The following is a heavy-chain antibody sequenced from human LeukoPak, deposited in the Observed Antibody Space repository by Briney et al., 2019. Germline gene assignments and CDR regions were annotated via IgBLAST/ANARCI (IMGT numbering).Heavy chain of an antibody. CDR3: ARGRAASIMITFGGAVLDV. J-gene: IGHJ6*02. V-gene: IGHV1-18*01. Sequence: ASVKVSCKASGYTFTTYGISWVRQAPGQGLEWMGWISAYNGNTNYAQKLQGRVTMTTDTSTSTAYMEVRSLRSDDTAVYYCARGRAASIMITFGGAVLDVWGQGTTVTVSS. CDR2: ISAYNGNT. D-gene: IGHD3-16*01. CDR1: GYTFTTYG.